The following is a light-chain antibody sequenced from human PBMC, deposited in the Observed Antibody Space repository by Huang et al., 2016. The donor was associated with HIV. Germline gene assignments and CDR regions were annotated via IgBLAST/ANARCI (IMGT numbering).Light chain of an antibody. Sequence: IVLTQSPATLSLSPGERATLTRGASQSVRNNYLAWYQQKPGLAPRLLIYDAHVRATGIPDRFSGSGSGTDFTLTISRLEPEDFAMYYCQQYSTSSYTFGQWTKVDI. J-gene: IGKJ2*01. V-gene: IGKV3D-20*01. CDR1: QSVRNNY. CDR3: QQYSTSSYT. CDR2: DAH.